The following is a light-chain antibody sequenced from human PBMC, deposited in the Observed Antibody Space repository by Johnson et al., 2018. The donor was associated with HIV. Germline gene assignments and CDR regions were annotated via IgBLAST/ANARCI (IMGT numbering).Light chain of an antibody. CDR1: SSNIGNNY. V-gene: IGLV1-51*01. J-gene: IGLJ1*01. CDR3: GTWDSSLSASYV. CDR2: DNN. Sequence: QSVLTQPPSVSAAPGQKVTISCSGSSSNIGNNYVSWYQQLPGTAPKLLIYDNNKRPSGIPDRFSGSKSGTSATLGITGLQTGDEADYYCGTWDSSLSASYVFGAGTEVTVV.